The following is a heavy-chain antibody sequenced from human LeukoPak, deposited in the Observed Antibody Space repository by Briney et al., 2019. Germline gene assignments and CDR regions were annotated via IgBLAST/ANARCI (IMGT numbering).Heavy chain of an antibody. CDR2: IYYSGST. CDR3: ARVGNPLVTVFAWFDP. Sequence: SETLSLTCTVAGGSISSSSYYWGWIRQPPGKGLEWIGSIYYSGSTNYNPSLKSRVTISVDTSKNQFSLKLSSVTAADTAVYYCARVGNPLVTVFAWFDPWGQGTLVTVSS. J-gene: IGHJ5*02. D-gene: IGHD3-3*01. CDR1: GGSISSSSYY. V-gene: IGHV4-39*07.